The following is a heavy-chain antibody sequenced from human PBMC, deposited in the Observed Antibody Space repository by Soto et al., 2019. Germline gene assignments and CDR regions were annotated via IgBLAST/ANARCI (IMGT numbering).Heavy chain of an antibody. CDR1: AYTFTGYF. V-gene: IGHV1-2*04. Sequence: QVQLVQSGAEVKKPGASVRVSCKASAYTFTGYFMHWVRLAPGQGLEWMGWINPNSGATNYAQKFQGWVTMTRDTSISTAYMDLRRLRSDDTAVYYCARDTTLAYDVREALRPNYNFHGLDVWGQGTTVTVSS. CDR2: INPNSGAT. J-gene: IGHJ6*02. D-gene: IGHD1-1*01. CDR3: ARDTTLAYDVREALRPNYNFHGLDV.